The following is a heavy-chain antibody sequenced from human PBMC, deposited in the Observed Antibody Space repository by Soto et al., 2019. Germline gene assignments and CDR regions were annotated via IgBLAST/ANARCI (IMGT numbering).Heavy chain of an antibody. CDR2: IYYSGST. Sequence: PSETLSLTCTVSGGSISSYYWSWSRQPPGKRLEWIGYIYYSGSTNYNPSLKSRVTISVDTSKNQFSLKLSSVTAADTAVYYCARRYGYSFDYWGQGTLVTVSS. CDR1: GGSISSYY. D-gene: IGHD1-1*01. V-gene: IGHV4-59*08. CDR3: ARRYGYSFDY. J-gene: IGHJ4*02.